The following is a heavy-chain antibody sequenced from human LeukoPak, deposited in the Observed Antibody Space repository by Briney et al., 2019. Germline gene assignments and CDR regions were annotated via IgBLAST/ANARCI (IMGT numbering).Heavy chain of an antibody. D-gene: IGHD1-26*01. Sequence: PSDTLSLTCAVYGGSFSGYYWSWIRQPPGKGLEWIGEINHSGSTNYNPSLKSRVTISVDTSKNQFSLKLSSVTAADTAVYYCARGPFIVGATLDYWGQGTLVTVSS. CDR3: ARGPFIVGATLDY. CDR1: GGSFSGYY. CDR2: INHSGST. V-gene: IGHV4-34*01. J-gene: IGHJ4*02.